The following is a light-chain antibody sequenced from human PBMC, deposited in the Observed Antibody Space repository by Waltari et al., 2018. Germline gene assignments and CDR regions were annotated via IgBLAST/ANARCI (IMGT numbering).Light chain of an antibody. CDR1: QDISNY. J-gene: IGKJ4*01. Sequence: DIQLTQSPSFLSASVGDRLTITCPASQDISNYLAWYQQKPGKAPSLLIYGASTLLSGVPSRFSGSGSGTEFTLTISSLQPEDFAAYYCQQLNSDPLTFGGGTKVEI. CDR3: QQLNSDPLT. V-gene: IGKV1-9*01. CDR2: GAS.